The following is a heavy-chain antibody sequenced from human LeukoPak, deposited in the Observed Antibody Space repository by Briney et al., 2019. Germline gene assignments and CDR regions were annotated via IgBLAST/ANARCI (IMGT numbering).Heavy chain of an antibody. Sequence: PSETLSLTCTVSGGSISSYYWSWIQQPPGKGLEWIGYIYYSGSTNYNPSLKSRVTISVDTSKNQFSLKLSSVTAADTAVYYCAREKWELLPIFDYWGQGTLVTVSS. CDR3: AREKWELLPIFDY. J-gene: IGHJ4*02. V-gene: IGHV4-59*01. CDR2: IYYSGST. D-gene: IGHD1-26*01. CDR1: GGSISSYY.